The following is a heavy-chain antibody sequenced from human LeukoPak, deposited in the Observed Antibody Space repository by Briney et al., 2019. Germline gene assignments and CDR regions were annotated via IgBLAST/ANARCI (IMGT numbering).Heavy chain of an antibody. V-gene: IGHV3-7*03. CDR2: IKQDGTHN. J-gene: IGHJ6*02. Sequence: VANIKQDGTHNYYLASVNGPFTISRDNSKNALYLQMNSLRADHTALYYCAKANYYYGMDVWGQGTTVTASS. CDR3: AKANYYYGMDV.